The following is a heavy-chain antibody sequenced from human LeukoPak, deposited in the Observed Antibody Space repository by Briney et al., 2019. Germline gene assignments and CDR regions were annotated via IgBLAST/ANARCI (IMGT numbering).Heavy chain of an antibody. CDR2: IYNRGST. CDR3: ARDRVGQQLVGRKYYYYYMDV. J-gene: IGHJ6*03. Sequence: SETLSLTCTVSGGPISSYYWSWIRQPLGKGREGFGYIYNRGSTNYNPSLKSRVTISVDTSKNQFSLKLRSVTAADTAVYYCARDRVGQQLVGRKYYYYYMDVWGKGTTVTISS. CDR1: GGPISSYY. V-gene: IGHV4-59*01. D-gene: IGHD6-13*01.